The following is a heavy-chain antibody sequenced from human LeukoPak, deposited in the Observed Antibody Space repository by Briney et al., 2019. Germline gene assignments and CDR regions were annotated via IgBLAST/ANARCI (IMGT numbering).Heavy chain of an antibody. D-gene: IGHD3-22*01. J-gene: IGHJ5*02. V-gene: IGHV3-23*01. CDR3: AKKEVDST. CDR1: GFTFSSYG. Sequence: GGSLRLSCAASGFTFSSYGMTWVRQAPGKGLEWVSVISGSGDSTYYADSVKGRFTISRDNSKNTLFLQMNSLRAEDTAVYCCAKKEVDSTWGQGTLVTVSS. CDR2: ISGSGDST.